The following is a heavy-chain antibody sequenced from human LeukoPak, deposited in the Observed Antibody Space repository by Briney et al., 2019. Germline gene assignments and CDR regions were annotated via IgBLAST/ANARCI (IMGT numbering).Heavy chain of an antibody. J-gene: IGHJ4*02. V-gene: IGHV3-21*01. CDR2: ISSSSSDI. Sequence: GGSLRLSCAASGFTFSSYSMNWVRQAPGKGLEWVSSISSSSSDIYYADSVKGRFTISRGNAKNSLYLQMNSLRAEDTAVYYCARASYCSSTSCYLDYFDYWGQGTLVTVSS. CDR1: GFTFSSYS. CDR3: ARASYCSSTSCYLDYFDY. D-gene: IGHD2-2*01.